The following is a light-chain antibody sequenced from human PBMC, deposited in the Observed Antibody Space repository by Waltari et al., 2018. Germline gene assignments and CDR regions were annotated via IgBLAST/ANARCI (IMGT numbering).Light chain of an antibody. CDR3: QQSSSYPPT. J-gene: IGKJ1*01. Sequence: DIQMTQSPSSVSASVGDRVTITCRASQNIGSYLIWYQQKPGKAPNLLIYSASSLQSGVPSRFIGSGSATDFTLTINSLQPDDFATYYCQQSSSYPPTFGQGTQV. CDR2: SAS. CDR1: QNIGSY. V-gene: IGKV1-39*01.